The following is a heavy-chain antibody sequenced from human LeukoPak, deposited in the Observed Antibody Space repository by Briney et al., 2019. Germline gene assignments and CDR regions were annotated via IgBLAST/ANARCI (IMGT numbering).Heavy chain of an antibody. CDR1: GFTFSSYA. CDR3: AGGSGTTVTYDAFDI. Sequence: SGGSLRLSCAASGFTFSSYAMSWVRQAPGKGLEWVSAISGSGGSTYYADSVKGRFTVSRDNAKNSLYLQMNSLRAEDTAVYYCAGGSGTTVTYDAFDIWGQGTMVTVSS. V-gene: IGHV3-23*01. D-gene: IGHD4-17*01. J-gene: IGHJ3*02. CDR2: ISGSGGST.